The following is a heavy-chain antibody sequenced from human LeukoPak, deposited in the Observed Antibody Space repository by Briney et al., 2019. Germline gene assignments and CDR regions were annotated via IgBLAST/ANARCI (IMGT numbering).Heavy chain of an antibody. CDR1: GFTSSSYG. D-gene: IGHD4-17*01. J-gene: IGHJ3*02. CDR2: IRYDGSNK. CDR3: AKDYGSYEGAPGAFDI. Sequence: GRSLRLSCAASGFTSSSYGMHWVRQAPGKGLEWVAVIRYDGSNKYYADSVKGRFTISRDNSKNTLYLQMNSLRAEDTAVYYCAKDYGSYEGAPGAFDIWGQGTMVTVSS. V-gene: IGHV3-30*02.